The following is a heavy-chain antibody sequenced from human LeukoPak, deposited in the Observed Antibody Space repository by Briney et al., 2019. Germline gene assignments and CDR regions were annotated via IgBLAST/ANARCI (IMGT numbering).Heavy chain of an antibody. CDR3: AKDPNGDYIGTFDI. V-gene: IGHV3-23*01. CDR2: ISGSGGST. D-gene: IGHD4-17*01. J-gene: IGHJ3*02. Sequence: GGSLRLSCATSQFKFNSYGMTWVRQAPEKGLEWVSSISGSGGSTQYADSVQGRFTISRDNSKNTLYLQMNSLRAEDTAVYYCAKDPNGDYIGTFDIWGQGTMVTVSS. CDR1: QFKFNSYG.